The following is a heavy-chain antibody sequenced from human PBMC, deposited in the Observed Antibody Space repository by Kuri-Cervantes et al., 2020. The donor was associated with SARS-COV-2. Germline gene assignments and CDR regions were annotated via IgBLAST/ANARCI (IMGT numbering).Heavy chain of an antibody. Sequence: ASVKVSCKASGYTFTGYYMHWVRQAPGQGLEWMGWISAYNGNTNYAQKLQGRVTMTTDTSTSTAYMELRSLRSDDTAVYYCARDRDYDFWSGYPPVLYAFDIWGQGTMVTVSS. J-gene: IGHJ3*02. CDR2: ISAYNGNT. V-gene: IGHV1-18*04. D-gene: IGHD3-3*01. CDR1: GYTFTGYY. CDR3: ARDRDYDFWSGYPPVLYAFDI.